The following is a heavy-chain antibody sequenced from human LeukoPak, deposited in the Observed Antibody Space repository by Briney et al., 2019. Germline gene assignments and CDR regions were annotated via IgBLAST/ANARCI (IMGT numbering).Heavy chain of an antibody. V-gene: IGHV5-51*01. D-gene: IGHD3-22*01. Sequence: GESLKISCKGSGYSFTSYWIGWVRQVPGKGLEWMGIIYPGDSDTRYSPSFQGQVTISADKSISTAYLQWSSLKASDTAMYYCARQVYYYDSSGYGYMDVWGKGTTVTISS. J-gene: IGHJ6*03. CDR1: GYSFTSYW. CDR3: ARQVYYYDSSGYGYMDV. CDR2: IYPGDSDT.